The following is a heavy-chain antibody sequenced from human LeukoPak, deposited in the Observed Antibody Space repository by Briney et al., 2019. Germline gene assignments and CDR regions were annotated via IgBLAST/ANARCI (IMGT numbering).Heavy chain of an antibody. J-gene: IGHJ4*02. V-gene: IGHV4-59*01. Sequence: SETLSLTCTVSGGSINSYYWSWIRQPPGKGLEWIGYIYYSGSTNYNPSLKSRVTISVDTSKNQFSLKMSSVTAADTAVYYCAKRGSGDGYYFDYWGQGTLVTVSS. CDR2: IYYSGST. CDR1: GGSINSYY. D-gene: IGHD2-15*01. CDR3: AKRGSGDGYYFDY.